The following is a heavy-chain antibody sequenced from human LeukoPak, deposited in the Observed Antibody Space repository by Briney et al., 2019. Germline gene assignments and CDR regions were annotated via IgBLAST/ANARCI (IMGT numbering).Heavy chain of an antibody. CDR2: IYHSGST. V-gene: IGHV4-34*01. J-gene: IGHJ4*02. CDR3: ARGHSSVVTAIPYYFDF. D-gene: IGHD2-21*02. CDR1: GGSFSGYY. Sequence: PSETLSLTCAVYGGSFSGYYWSWIRQPPGKGLEWIGEIYHSGSTNYNPSLKSRVTISVDTSKNQFSLKLSSVTAADMAVYYCARGHSSVVTAIPYYFDFWGQGTLVTVS.